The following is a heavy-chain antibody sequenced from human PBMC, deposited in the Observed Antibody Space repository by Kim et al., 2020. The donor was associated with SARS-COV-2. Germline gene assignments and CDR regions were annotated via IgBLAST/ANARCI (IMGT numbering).Heavy chain of an antibody. CDR2: A. V-gene: IGHV1-69*01. D-gene: IGHD6-19*01. Sequence: AKYAQKFKGRVTSSADECTSTAYMELSSLRSEDTAVYYCASIAVAGGVDDWGQGTLVTVSS. J-gene: IGHJ4*02. CDR3: ASIAVAGGVDD.